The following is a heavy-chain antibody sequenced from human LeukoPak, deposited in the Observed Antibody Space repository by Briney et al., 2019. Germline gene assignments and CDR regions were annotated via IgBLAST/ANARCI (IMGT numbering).Heavy chain of an antibody. CDR3: ARPRIVGAIDAFDV. CDR2: IYYNGRT. D-gene: IGHD1-26*01. Sequence: SETLSLTCTVSGGSMTSSTYYWGWIRQPPGKGLEWIGSIYYNGRTYYNPSLKSRDIMSVDTSKNQFSLNLNSVTAADTAVYYCARPRIVGAIDAFDVWGQGTVVSVSS. CDR1: GGSMTSSTYY. V-gene: IGHV4-39*01. J-gene: IGHJ3*01.